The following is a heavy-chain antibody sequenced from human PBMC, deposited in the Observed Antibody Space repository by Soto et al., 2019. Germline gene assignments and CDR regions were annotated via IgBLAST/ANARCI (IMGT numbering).Heavy chain of an antibody. CDR1: GYTFTSYY. CDR2: INPSGGST. CDR3: ARELGILTGFVY. J-gene: IGHJ4*02. D-gene: IGHD3-9*01. Sequence: GASVKVSCKASGYTFTSYYMHWVRQAPGQGLEWMGIINPSGGSTNYAQKFQGWVTMTRDTSISTAYMELSRLRSDDTAVYYCARELGILTGFVYWGQGTLVTVSS. V-gene: IGHV1-2*04.